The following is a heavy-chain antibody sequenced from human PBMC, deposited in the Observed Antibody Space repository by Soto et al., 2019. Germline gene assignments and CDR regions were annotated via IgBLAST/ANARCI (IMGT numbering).Heavy chain of an antibody. V-gene: IGHV3-30*18. CDR1: GFTFSSYG. CDR2: ISYDGSNK. Sequence: PGGSLRLSCAASGFTFSSYGMHWVRQAPGKGLEWVAVISYDGSNKYYADSVKGRFTISRDNSKNTLYLQMNSLRAEDTAVYYCAKDGGWSPVGDFDYWGQGTLVTVSS. CDR3: AKDGGWSPVGDFDY. J-gene: IGHJ4*02. D-gene: IGHD2-15*01.